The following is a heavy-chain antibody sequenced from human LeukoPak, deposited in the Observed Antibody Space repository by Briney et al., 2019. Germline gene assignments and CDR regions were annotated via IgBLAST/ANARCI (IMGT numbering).Heavy chain of an antibody. V-gene: IGHV1-18*01. CDR1: GGTFSSYA. D-gene: IGHD4-17*01. CDR2: ISAYNGNT. J-gene: IGHJ4*02. Sequence: GASVKVSCKASGGTFSSYAISWVRQAPGQGLEWMGWISAYNGNTNYAQKLQGRVTMTTDTSTSTAYMELRSLRSDDTAVYYCARAPFYGDYTYFDYWGQGTLVTVSS. CDR3: ARAPFYGDYTYFDY.